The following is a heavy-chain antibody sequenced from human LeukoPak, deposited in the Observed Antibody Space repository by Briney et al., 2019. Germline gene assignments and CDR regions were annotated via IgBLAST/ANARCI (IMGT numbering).Heavy chain of an antibody. Sequence: GASVKVSCKASGYTFTSYGISWVRQAPGQGLEWMGWISAYNGNTNYAQKLQGRVTMTTDTSTSTAYMELRSLGSDDTAVYYCARGADRTYYYDSSGLGAFDIWGQGTMVTVSS. CDR2: ISAYNGNT. CDR1: GYTFTSYG. V-gene: IGHV1-18*01. D-gene: IGHD3-22*01. CDR3: ARGADRTYYYDSSGLGAFDI. J-gene: IGHJ3*02.